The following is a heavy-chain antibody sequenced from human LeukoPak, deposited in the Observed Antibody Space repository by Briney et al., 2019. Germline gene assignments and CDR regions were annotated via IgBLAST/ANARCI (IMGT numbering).Heavy chain of an antibody. V-gene: IGHV3-7*01. Sequence: ETLSLTCTVSGGSISSYYWSWIRQPPGKGLEWVANIKQDGSEKYYVDSVKGRFTISRDNAKNSLYLQMNSLRAEDTAVYYCARSQWRDYWGQGTLVTVSS. CDR3: ARSQWRDY. CDR2: IKQDGSEK. J-gene: IGHJ4*02. D-gene: IGHD6-19*01. CDR1: GGSISSYY.